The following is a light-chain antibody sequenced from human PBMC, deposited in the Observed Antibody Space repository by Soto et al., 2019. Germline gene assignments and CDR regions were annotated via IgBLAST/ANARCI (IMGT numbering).Light chain of an antibody. J-gene: IGKJ4*01. CDR1: QSVSSY. Sequence: EIVMTQSPATLSFSPVERATLSCMASQSVSSYLAWYQQKPGQAPRLLIYDAYSRATGIPDRFSGGGSGTDFTITISRLEPEDFAVYYCQQFSSYPLTFGGGTKVEIK. CDR3: QQFSSYPLT. V-gene: IGKV3-20*01. CDR2: DAY.